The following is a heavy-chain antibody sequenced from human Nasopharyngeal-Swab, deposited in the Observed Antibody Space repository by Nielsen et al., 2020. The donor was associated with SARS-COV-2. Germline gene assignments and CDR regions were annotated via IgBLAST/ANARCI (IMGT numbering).Heavy chain of an antibody. V-gene: IGHV3-21*01. CDR2: ISSSSSYI. CDR1: GFTFSSYS. D-gene: IGHD2-8*01. J-gene: IGHJ4*02. CDR3: ARDPPRMGFDY. Sequence: GESLKISCAASGFTFSSYSMNWVRQAPGKGLEWVSSISSSSSYIHYADSVKGRFTISRDNAKNSLYLQMNSLRAEDTAVYYCARDPPRMGFDYWGQGTLVTVSS.